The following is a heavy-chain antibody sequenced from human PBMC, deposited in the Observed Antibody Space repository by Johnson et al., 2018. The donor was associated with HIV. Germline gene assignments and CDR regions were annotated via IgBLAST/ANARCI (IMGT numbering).Heavy chain of an antibody. CDR3: TKDRYIKGASTCFDI. Sequence: QVQLVESGGGLVKPGGSLRLSCAASGLTFSDYDMSWIRQAPGKGLEWVSYISSSGSTIYYADSVKGRFTTSRDNAKYTLYLQMNILRSEDTAVYYCTKDRYIKGASTCFDIWGQGTMVTVS. J-gene: IGHJ3*02. CDR2: ISSSGSTI. V-gene: IGHV3-11*04. D-gene: IGHD1-26*01. CDR1: GLTFSDYD.